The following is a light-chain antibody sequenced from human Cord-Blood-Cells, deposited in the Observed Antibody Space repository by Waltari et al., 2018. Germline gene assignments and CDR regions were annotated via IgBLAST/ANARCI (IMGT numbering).Light chain of an antibody. V-gene: IGKV1-5*01. J-gene: IGKJ2*01. CDR1: QSLSSW. CDR2: DAS. CDR3: QQYNSYST. Sequence: IQMTQSPSTLSASVGDRVTITCRASQSLSSWLAWYQQKPGKAPKLLIYDASSLESGVPSRFSGSGSGTEFTLTISSLQPDDFATYYCQQYNSYSTFGQGTKLEIK.